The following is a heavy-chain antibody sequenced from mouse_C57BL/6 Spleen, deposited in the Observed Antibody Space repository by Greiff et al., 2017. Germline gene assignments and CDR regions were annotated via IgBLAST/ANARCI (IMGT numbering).Heavy chain of an antibody. Sequence: QQSCKASGYTFTSYWMHWVKQRPGRGLEWIGRIDPNSGGTKYNEKFKSKATLTVDKPSSTAYMQLSSLTSEDSAVYYCARFITTVVAPYAMDYWGQGTSVTVSS. V-gene: IGHV1-72*01. D-gene: IGHD1-1*01. J-gene: IGHJ4*01. CDR1: GYTFTSYW. CDR2: IDPNSGGT. CDR3: ARFITTVVAPYAMDY.